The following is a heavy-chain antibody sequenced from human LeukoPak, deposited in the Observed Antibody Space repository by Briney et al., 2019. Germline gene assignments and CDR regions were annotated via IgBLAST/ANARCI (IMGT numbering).Heavy chain of an antibody. CDR2: INHSGST. CDR3: ARAGGIVGASPDAFDI. D-gene: IGHD1-26*01. Sequence: KPSETLSLTCAVYGGSFSGYYWSWIRQPPGKGLEWIGEINHSGSTNYNPSLKSRVTISVDTSKNQFSLKLSSVTAADTAVYYCARAGGIVGASPDAFDIWGQGTMVTVSS. V-gene: IGHV4-34*01. CDR1: GGSFSGYY. J-gene: IGHJ3*02.